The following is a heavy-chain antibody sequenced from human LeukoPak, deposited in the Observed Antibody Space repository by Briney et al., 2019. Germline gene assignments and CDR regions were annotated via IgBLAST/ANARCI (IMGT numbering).Heavy chain of an antibody. J-gene: IGHJ6*03. CDR2: ISWDSGNI. CDR1: GFTFDDFA. Sequence: PGGSLRLSCAASGFTFDDFAMHWVRQAPGKGLEWVSSISWDSGNIGYADSVKGRFTISRDNAKNSLFLQMHSLRVEDTALYYCVKPSLLTLPFYYYMDVWGRGTTVTVSS. V-gene: IGHV3-9*01. CDR3: VKPSLLTLPFYYYMDV.